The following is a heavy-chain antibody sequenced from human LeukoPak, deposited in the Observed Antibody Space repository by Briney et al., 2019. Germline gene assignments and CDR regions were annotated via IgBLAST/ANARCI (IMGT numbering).Heavy chain of an antibody. J-gene: IGHJ4*02. D-gene: IGHD6-19*01. CDR1: GFTFSSYG. Sequence: GGSQRLSCAASGFTFSSYGMHWVRQAPGKGLEGVAFIRYDGGNKYSADSVEGRFTISRDNSKNTLYLQMNSLRDEHTAVYYCANTGYSSGWRHFDYWGQGTLVTVSS. CDR3: ANTGYSSGWRHFDY. V-gene: IGHV3-30*02. CDR2: IRYDGGNK.